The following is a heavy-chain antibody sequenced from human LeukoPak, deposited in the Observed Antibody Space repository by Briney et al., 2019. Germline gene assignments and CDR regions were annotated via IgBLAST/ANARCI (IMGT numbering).Heavy chain of an antibody. V-gene: IGHV4-59*12. Sequence: SETLSLTCTVSGASISSSYGRWVRQPPGKGLEWLGYIDDGGSTNYNPSLTSPVTLAVVTSKNQFFQKLSSVPAAHTAVHYWAGMAEGAILYYMDVWGKGTTVTLS. D-gene: IGHD6-13*01. J-gene: IGHJ6*03. CDR2: IDDGGST. CDR1: GASISSSY. CDR3: AGMAEGAILYYMDV.